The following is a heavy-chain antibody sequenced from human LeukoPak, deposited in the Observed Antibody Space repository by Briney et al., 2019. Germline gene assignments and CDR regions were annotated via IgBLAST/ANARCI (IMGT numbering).Heavy chain of an antibody. D-gene: IGHD2-8*01. J-gene: IGHJ4*02. CDR1: GFIFSNYA. CDR2: IDSTGAYT. V-gene: IGHV3-23*01. Sequence: PGGSLRLSCAASGFIFSNYAMSWVRQAPGKGLEWVSAIDSTGAYTWYADSVKGRFTISKDSSKTILYLQMNSLRAEDAAVYYCTTDLGYCTNGVCSPTIYWGQGTLVTVSS. CDR3: TTDLGYCTNGVCSPTIY.